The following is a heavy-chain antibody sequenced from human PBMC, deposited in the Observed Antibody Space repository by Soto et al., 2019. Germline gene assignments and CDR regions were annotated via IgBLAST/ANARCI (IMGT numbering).Heavy chain of an antibody. V-gene: IGHV3-23*01. CDR1: GFTFSSYA. CDR2: ISGSGGST. D-gene: IGHD5-12*01. CDR3: ARDRAEVGYNIDV. Sequence: GGSLRLSCAASGFTFSSYAMSWVSKVPGKGLEWVSAISGSGGSTYYADSVKGRFTISRDNSKNTLDLQMNSLRAEDTAVYYCARDRAEVGYNIDVWGQGTTVTVSS. J-gene: IGHJ6*02.